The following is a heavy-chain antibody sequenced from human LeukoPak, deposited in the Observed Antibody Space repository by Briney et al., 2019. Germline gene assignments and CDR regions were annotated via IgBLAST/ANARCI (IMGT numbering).Heavy chain of an antibody. J-gene: IGHJ4*02. CDR1: GFTFSSYA. CDR3: AKGRYSGSYPGYFDY. CDR2: ISYDGSNK. Sequence: GGSLRLSCAASGFTFSSYAMHWVRQAPGKGLEWVAVISYDGSNKYYADSVKGRFTISRDNSKNTLYLQMNSLRAEDTAVYYCAKGRYSGSYPGYFDYWGQGTLVTVSS. D-gene: IGHD1-26*01. V-gene: IGHV3-30-3*01.